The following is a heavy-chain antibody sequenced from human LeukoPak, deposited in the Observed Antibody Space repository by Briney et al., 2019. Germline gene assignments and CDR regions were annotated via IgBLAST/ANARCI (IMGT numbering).Heavy chain of an antibody. V-gene: IGHV3-21*01. J-gene: IGHJ5*02. CDR2: ISSSSSYI. CDR3: ARDGVPLGYSSSWPNWFDP. CDR1: GFTFSSYS. D-gene: IGHD6-13*01. Sequence: PGGSLRLSCAASGFTFSSYSMNWVRQAPGKGLEWVSSISSSSSYIYYADSVKGRFTISRDNAKNSLYLQMNSLRAEDTAVYYCARDGVPLGYSSSWPNWFDPWGQGTLVTVSS.